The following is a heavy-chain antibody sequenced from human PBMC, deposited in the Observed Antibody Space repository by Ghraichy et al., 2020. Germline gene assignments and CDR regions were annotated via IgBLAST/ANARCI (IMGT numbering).Heavy chain of an antibody. Sequence: SETLSLTCTVSGGSISSYYWSWIRQPPGKGLEWIGYIYYSGSTNYNPSLKSRVTISVDTSKNQFSLKLSSVTAADTAVYYCAGVGLGFPHGGFYYYDSSGPQMYDAFDIWGQGTMVTVSS. V-gene: IGHV4-59*01. CDR2: IYYSGST. CDR3: AGVGLGFPHGGFYYYDSSGPQMYDAFDI. J-gene: IGHJ3*02. D-gene: IGHD3-22*01. CDR1: GGSISSYY.